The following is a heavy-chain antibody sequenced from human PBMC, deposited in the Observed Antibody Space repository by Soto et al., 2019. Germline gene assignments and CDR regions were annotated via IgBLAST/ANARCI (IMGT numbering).Heavy chain of an antibody. J-gene: IGHJ3*02. Sequence: ASVKVSCKASGGTFSSYAISWVRQAPGQGLEWMGGIIPIFGTANYAQKFQGRVTITADKSTSTAYMELSSLRSEDTAVYYCARDHVTAGAFDIWGQGTMVTVSS. D-gene: IGHD4-4*01. CDR3: ARDHVTAGAFDI. CDR2: IIPIFGTA. CDR1: GGTFSSYA. V-gene: IGHV1-69*06.